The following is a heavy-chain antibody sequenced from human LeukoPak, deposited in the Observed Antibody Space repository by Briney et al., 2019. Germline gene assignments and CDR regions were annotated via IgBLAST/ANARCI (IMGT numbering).Heavy chain of an antibody. V-gene: IGHV4-34*01. J-gene: IGHJ4*02. CDR2: INHSGST. CDR1: GGSFSGYY. D-gene: IGHD3-16*01. CDR3: ARRGSYYDY. Sequence: SETLSLTCAVYGGSFSGYYWSWIRQPPGKGLEWIGEINHSGSTNYNPSLKSRVTISVDTSKNQFSLKLSSVAAADTAVYYCARRGSYYDYWGQGTLVTVSS.